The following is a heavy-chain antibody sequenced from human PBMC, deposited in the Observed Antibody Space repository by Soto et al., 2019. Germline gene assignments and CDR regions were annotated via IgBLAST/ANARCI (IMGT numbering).Heavy chain of an antibody. CDR1: GFSLSNAGLG. CDR3: ASTYSTSWYWFDP. Sequence: QVTVKESGPVLVKPTETLTLTCTVSGFSLSNAGLGVSWIRQPPGKALEWLAHIFSNDEKSYSTSLKSRLTLSKDTSTSQVVLTMTTMDPVDTATYYCASTYSTSWYWFDPWGQGTLVTVSS. J-gene: IGHJ5*02. CDR2: IFSNDEK. D-gene: IGHD6-13*01. V-gene: IGHV2-26*04.